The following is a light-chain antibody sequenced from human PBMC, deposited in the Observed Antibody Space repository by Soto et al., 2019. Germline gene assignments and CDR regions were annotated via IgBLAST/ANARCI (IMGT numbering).Light chain of an antibody. CDR2: EVS. J-gene: IGLJ3*02. Sequence: QSALTQPASVSGSPGQSITISCTGTSSDVGGYNYVSWYQQHPGKAPKLMIYEVSNRPSGVSNRFSGSKSGNTASLTISGLQAEDEAEYYCSSYTSSSTRVFGGGTKLTLL. V-gene: IGLV2-14*01. CDR3: SSYTSSSTRV. CDR1: SSDVGGYNY.